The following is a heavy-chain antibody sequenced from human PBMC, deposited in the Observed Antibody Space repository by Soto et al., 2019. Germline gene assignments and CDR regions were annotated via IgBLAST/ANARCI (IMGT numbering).Heavy chain of an antibody. CDR3: ARAVFGLPPSYYFDY. J-gene: IGHJ4*02. V-gene: IGHV4-31*03. Sequence: QVQLQESGPGLVKPSQTLSLTCTVSGGSISSGGYYWSWIRQHPGKCLEWIGYIYYSGSTYYNPSLKSRVTISVDTSKNQFSLKLSSVTAADTAVYYCARAVFGLPPSYYFDYWGQGTLVNVSS. CDR2: IYYSGST. CDR1: GGSISSGGYY. D-gene: IGHD3-16*01.